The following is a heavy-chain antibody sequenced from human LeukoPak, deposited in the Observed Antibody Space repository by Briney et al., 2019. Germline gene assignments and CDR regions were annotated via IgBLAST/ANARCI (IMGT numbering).Heavy chain of an antibody. CDR2: INGSGDRT. CDR3: ARVLAAAAGTGDDDAFDI. J-gene: IGHJ3*02. V-gene: IGHV3-23*01. D-gene: IGHD6-13*01. CDR1: GFTFSSYA. Sequence: GGSLRLSCAASGFTFSSYAMSWVRQAPGKGLEWVSDINGSGDRTYYADSVKGRFTVSRDNSKNTLYLQMNSLRAEDTAVYYCARVLAAAAGTGDDDAFDIWGQGTMVTVSS.